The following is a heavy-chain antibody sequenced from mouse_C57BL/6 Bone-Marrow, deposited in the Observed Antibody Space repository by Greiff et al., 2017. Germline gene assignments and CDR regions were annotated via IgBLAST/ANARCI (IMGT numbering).Heavy chain of an antibody. CDR1: GFNIKDYY. J-gene: IGHJ3*01. Sequence: VQLQQSGAELVRPGASIKLSCTASGFNIKDYYMHWVKQRPEQGLEWIGRIDPEDGETEYAPKFQGKATMTADTSSNTAYLQLSSLTSEDTAVYYCTTCYGNYAGFAYWGQRTLVTGAA. V-gene: IGHV14-1*01. CDR2: IDPEDGET. D-gene: IGHD2-1*01. CDR3: TTCYGNYAGFAY.